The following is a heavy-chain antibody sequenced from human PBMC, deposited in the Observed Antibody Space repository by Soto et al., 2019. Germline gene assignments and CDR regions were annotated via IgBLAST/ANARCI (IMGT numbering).Heavy chain of an antibody. J-gene: IGHJ6*02. CDR3: ATGLVYHYYGSGSYYNNNYYYYRMDV. CDR1: GSSFTSYW. Sequence: GESLKISCKGSGSSFTSYWIAWVRQMPGKGLEWMGIIYTGDSDTTYSPSFQGQVTISADKSISTAYLQWSSLKASDTAMYYCATGLVYHYYGSGSYYNNNYYYYRMDVWGQGTTVTVSS. V-gene: IGHV5-51*01. CDR2: IYTGDSDT. D-gene: IGHD3-10*01.